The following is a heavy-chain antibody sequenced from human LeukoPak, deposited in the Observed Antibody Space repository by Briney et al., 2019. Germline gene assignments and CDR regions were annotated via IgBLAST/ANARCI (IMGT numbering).Heavy chain of an antibody. V-gene: IGHV3-48*01. Sequence: PGGSLRLSCAASGFSFSRDSMNWVRQAPGKGLEWVSYINGGSSPIYYADSVRGRFTISRDNAKNSLYLQMNSLRAEDTAVYYCARDLEWLRLGDAFDIWGQGTMVTVSS. CDR2: INGGSSPI. J-gene: IGHJ3*02. CDR3: ARDLEWLRLGDAFDI. D-gene: IGHD5-12*01. CDR1: GFSFSRDS.